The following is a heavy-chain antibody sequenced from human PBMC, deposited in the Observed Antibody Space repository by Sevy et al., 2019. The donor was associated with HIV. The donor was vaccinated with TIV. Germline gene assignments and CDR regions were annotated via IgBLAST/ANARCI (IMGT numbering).Heavy chain of an antibody. CDR3: AIGKGGYGYGLNY. J-gene: IGHJ4*02. D-gene: IGHD5-18*01. V-gene: IGHV3-66*01. Sequence: GGSLRLSCAVSGFTVSANYMTWVRQAPGKGLEWVSVIYSDGTTHHADSVKGRFSISRDNSNNTLYLQMNSLGAEDTAVYYCAIGKGGYGYGLNYWGQGTLVTVSS. CDR1: GFTVSANY. CDR2: IYSDGTT.